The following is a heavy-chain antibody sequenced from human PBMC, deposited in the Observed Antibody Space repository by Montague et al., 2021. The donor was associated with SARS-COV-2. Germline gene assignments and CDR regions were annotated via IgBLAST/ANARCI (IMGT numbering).Heavy chain of an antibody. CDR1: GGSFSGYY. V-gene: IGHV4-34*01. CDR3: ARGSRQWLVRPPHYYYSDC. D-gene: IGHD6-19*01. CDR2: INHSGST. Sequence: SETLSLTCAVYGGSFSGYYWSWIRQPPGKGLEWIGEINHSGSTNYNPSLKSRVTISVDTSKNQFSLKLSSVTAADTAVYYCARGSRQWLVRPPHYYYSDCWGQGTLVTVSS. J-gene: IGHJ4*02.